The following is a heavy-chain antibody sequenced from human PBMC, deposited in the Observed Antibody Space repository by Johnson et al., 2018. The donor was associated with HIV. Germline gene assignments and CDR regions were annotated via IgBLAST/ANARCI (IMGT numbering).Heavy chain of an antibody. Sequence: VQLVESGGGLAQPGGSLRLSCAASGITVSSNYMSWVRQAPGKGLAWVSVIFTVGAVYYADSVKGRFTISRDNSKNFLYLQMNSLRPEDTAVYYCARDGRDLVTRGSFDVWGQGTVVTVSS. V-gene: IGHV3-66*02. J-gene: IGHJ3*01. D-gene: IGHD5-18*01. CDR3: ARDGRDLVTRGSFDV. CDR1: GITVSSNY. CDR2: IFTVGAV.